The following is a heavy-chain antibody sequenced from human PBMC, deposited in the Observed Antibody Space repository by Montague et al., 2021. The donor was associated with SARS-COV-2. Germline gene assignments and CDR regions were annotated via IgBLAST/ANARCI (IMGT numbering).Heavy chain of an antibody. J-gene: IGHJ3*02. D-gene: IGHD3-9*01. CDR3: ASSGITLTGLDAFDI. CDR1: GDSVSIQSVA. Sequence: CAISGDSVSIQSVAWNWIRQSPSRGLEWLGRTYYRSKWDSDYAESVKRRLVITPDTSKNQVSLQLNSVIPEDTAVYFCASSGITLTGLDAFDIWGQGTMVTVSS. CDR2: TYYRSKWDS. V-gene: IGHV6-1*01.